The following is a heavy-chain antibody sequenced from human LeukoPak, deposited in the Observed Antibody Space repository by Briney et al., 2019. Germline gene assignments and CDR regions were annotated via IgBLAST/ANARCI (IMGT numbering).Heavy chain of an antibody. CDR3: ARDLLSSSTDNWFDP. CDR1: GFTFSSYG. CDR2: ISYDGSNK. V-gene: IGHV3-30*03. Sequence: GGSLRLSCAASGFTFSSYGMHWVRQAPGKGLEWVAVISYDGSNKYYADSVKGRFTISRDNSKNTLYLQMNSLRAEDTAVYYCARDLLSSSTDNWFDPWGQGTLVTVSS. D-gene: IGHD6-13*01. J-gene: IGHJ5*02.